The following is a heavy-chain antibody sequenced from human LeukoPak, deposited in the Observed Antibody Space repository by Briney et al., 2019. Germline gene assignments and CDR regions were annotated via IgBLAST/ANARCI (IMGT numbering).Heavy chain of an antibody. CDR1: GGSISSSSYY. J-gene: IGHJ4*02. CDR3: AREEGIAAAGALEY. CDR2: IYYSGST. V-gene: IGHV4-61*01. Sequence: SETLSLTCTVSGGSISSSSYYWGWIRQPPGKGLEWIGYIYYSGSTNYNPSLKSRVTISVDTSKNQFSLKLSSVTAADTAVYYCAREEGIAAAGALEYWGQGILVTVSS. D-gene: IGHD6-13*01.